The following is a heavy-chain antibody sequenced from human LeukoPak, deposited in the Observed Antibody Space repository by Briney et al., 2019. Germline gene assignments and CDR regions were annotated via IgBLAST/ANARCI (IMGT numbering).Heavy chain of an antibody. J-gene: IGHJ4*02. Sequence: SETLSLTCTVSGGSISSNYWSWIRQPPGKGLEWIGYIYSSGSTNYNPSLKSRVTISVDTSKNQFSLKLSSVTAADTAVYYCARHSAAVAGPIYFDYWGQGTLVTVSS. D-gene: IGHD6-19*01. V-gene: IGHV4-59*08. CDR2: IYSSGST. CDR3: ARHSAAVAGPIYFDY. CDR1: GGSISSNY.